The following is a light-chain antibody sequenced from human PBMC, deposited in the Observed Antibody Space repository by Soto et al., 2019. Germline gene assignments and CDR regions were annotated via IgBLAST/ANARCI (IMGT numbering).Light chain of an antibody. Sequence: EIVLTQSPGTLSLSPGERATLACRASQSVSNTYLAWYQQKPGQAPRLLIYGASSRPTGVPDRFGGSGSGTDFTLTIRRLEPEDFAVYYCQQYHSSPQTFGQGTKVEIK. V-gene: IGKV3-20*01. J-gene: IGKJ1*01. CDR1: QSVSNTY. CDR3: QQYHSSPQT. CDR2: GAS.